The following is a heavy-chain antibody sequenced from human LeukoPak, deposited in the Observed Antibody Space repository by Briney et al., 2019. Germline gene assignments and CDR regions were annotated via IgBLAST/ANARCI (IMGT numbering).Heavy chain of an antibody. CDR3: AKENVVVVAATSPGLGP. Sequence: GGSLRLSCAASGFTFSSYAMSRVRQAPGKGLEWVSAISGSGGSTYYADSVKGRFTISRDNSKNTLYLQMNSLRAEDTAVYYCAKENVVVVAATSPGLGPWGQGTLVTVSS. CDR1: GFTFSSYA. CDR2: ISGSGGST. J-gene: IGHJ5*02. V-gene: IGHV3-23*01. D-gene: IGHD2-15*01.